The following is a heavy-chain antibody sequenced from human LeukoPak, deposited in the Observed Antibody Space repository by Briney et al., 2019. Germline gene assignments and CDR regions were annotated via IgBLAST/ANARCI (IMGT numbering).Heavy chain of an antibody. V-gene: IGHV1-2*02. CDR3: ASIGDSSGWTPIDY. Sequence: ASVKVSCKASGGTFSSYAISWVRQAPGQGLEWMGWINPNSGGTNYAQKFQGRVTMTRDTSISTAYMELSRLRSDDTAVYYCASIGDSSGWTPIDYWGQGTLVTVSS. D-gene: IGHD6-19*01. J-gene: IGHJ4*02. CDR2: INPNSGGT. CDR1: GGTFSSYA.